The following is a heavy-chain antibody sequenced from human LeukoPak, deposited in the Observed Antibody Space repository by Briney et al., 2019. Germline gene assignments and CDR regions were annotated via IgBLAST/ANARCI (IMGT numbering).Heavy chain of an antibody. J-gene: IGHJ4*02. V-gene: IGHV3-66*03. CDR1: GFTVSSNS. D-gene: IGHD3-10*01. CDR2: IYSDNT. Sequence: GGSLRLSCTVSGFTVSSNSMSWVRQAPGKGLEWVSFIYSDNTHYSDSVKGRFTISRDNSKNTLYLQMNSLRAEDTAVYYCAKQRGSGSYYNSVDYWGQGTLVTVSS. CDR3: AKQRGSGSYYNSVDY.